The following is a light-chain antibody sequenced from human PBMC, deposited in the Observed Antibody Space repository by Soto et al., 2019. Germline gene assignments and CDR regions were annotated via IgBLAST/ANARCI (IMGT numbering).Light chain of an antibody. Sequence: EIVLTQSPATLSLSPGERATLSCRASQSVSSYLAWYQQKPGQAPRLLIYDASNRATGIPARFSGSGSGTEFTLTISRLEPEDFAVYYCQQYGSSPRTFGQGTKVDI. CDR2: DAS. CDR3: QQYGSSPRT. CDR1: QSVSSY. J-gene: IGKJ1*01. V-gene: IGKV3-20*01.